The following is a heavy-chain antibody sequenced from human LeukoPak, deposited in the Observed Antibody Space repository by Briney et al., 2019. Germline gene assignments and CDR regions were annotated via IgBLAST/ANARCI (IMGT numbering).Heavy chain of an antibody. Sequence: GASAKVTCKASGHTFTGYYMHWVRQAPGQGLEWMGWINPNSGGTNYAQKFQGRVTMTRDTSISTAYMELSRLRSDDTAVYYCARDGVATMNYWGQGTLVTVSS. CDR2: INPNSGGT. CDR3: ARDGVATMNY. J-gene: IGHJ4*02. D-gene: IGHD5-12*01. CDR1: GHTFTGYY. V-gene: IGHV1-2*02.